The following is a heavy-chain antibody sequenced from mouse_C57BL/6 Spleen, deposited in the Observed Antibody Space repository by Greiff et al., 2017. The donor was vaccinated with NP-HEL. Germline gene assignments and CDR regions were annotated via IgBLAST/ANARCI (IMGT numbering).Heavy chain of an antibody. V-gene: IGHV1-80*01. D-gene: IGHD2-2*01. J-gene: IGHJ4*01. Sequence: QVQLQQSGAELVKPGASVKISCKASGYAFSSYWMNWVKQRPGKGLEWIGQIYPGDGDTNYNGKFKGKATLTADKSSSTAYMQLSSLTSEDSAVYFCAISMVTTGDAMDYWGQGTSVTVSS. CDR2: IYPGDGDT. CDR3: AISMVTTGDAMDY. CDR1: GYAFSSYW.